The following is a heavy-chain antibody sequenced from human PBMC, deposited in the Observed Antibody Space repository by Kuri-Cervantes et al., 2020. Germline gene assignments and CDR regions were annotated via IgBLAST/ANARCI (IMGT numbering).Heavy chain of an antibody. CDR3: FNRVTMVRGVKVSGYYYGIDV. Sequence: GGSLRLSCAASGFTFISYAMSWVRQAPGKGLEWVSAISGSGGSTYYADSVKGRFTISRNNSKNTLYLQMNSLRAEDTAVYYCFNRVTMVRGVKVSGYYYGIDVWGQGTTVTVSS. CDR2: ISGSGGST. CDR1: GFTFISYA. V-gene: IGHV3-23*01. D-gene: IGHD3-10*01. J-gene: IGHJ6*02.